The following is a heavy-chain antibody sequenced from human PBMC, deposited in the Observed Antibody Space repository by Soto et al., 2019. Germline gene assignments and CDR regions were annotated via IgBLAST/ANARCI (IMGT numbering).Heavy chain of an antibody. J-gene: IGHJ4*02. CDR2: INPNSGGT. Sequence: ASVKVSCKASGYTFTGYYMHWVRQAPGQGLEWMGWINPNSGGTNYAQKFQGRVTMTRDTSISTAYMELSRLRSDDTAVYYCAREYDSSGSPDYWGQGTLVTVSS. CDR1: GYTFTGYY. D-gene: IGHD3-22*01. CDR3: AREYDSSGSPDY. V-gene: IGHV1-2*02.